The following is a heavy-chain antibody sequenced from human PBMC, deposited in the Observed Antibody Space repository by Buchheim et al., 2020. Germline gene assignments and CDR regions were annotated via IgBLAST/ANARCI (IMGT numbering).Heavy chain of an antibody. Sequence: QVQLQESGPGLVKPSQTLSLTCTVSGGSLSSGGYSWSWVRQHPAKGLEYIGYIYYTGITYYNPSLLGRATISVDTSENQVSLELRSVTAADTALYYCATQEGHSSSWLQYWGQGTL. V-gene: IGHV4-31*03. CDR3: ATQEGHSSSWLQY. J-gene: IGHJ4*02. CDR1: GGSLSSGGYS. CDR2: IYYTGIT. D-gene: IGHD2-2*01.